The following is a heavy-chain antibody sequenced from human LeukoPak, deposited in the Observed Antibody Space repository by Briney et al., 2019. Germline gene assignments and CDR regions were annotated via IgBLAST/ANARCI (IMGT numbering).Heavy chain of an antibody. Sequence: GGSLRLSCAASGFTFSTHGMHWVRQAPGKGLEWVAFIRYDGINKYYADSVKGRFTISRDSFKNTLYLQMNSLRAEDTAVYYCARLWNWGLTYWGQGTLVTVSS. V-gene: IGHV3-33*08. D-gene: IGHD3-10*01. CDR2: IRYDGINK. CDR1: GFTFSTHG. J-gene: IGHJ4*02. CDR3: ARLWNWGLTY.